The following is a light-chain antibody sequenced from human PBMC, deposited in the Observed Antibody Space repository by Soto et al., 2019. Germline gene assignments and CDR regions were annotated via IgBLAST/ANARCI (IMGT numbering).Light chain of an antibody. Sequence: DIQMTQARSTLSASVGDRVTITCRASQSISSWLAWYQQKPGKAPKLLIYDASSLESGVPSRFSGSGSGTEFTLTISSLQPDDFATYYCQQYNSYCTFGQGTKV. V-gene: IGKV1-5*01. J-gene: IGKJ1*01. CDR3: QQYNSYCT. CDR2: DAS. CDR1: QSISSW.